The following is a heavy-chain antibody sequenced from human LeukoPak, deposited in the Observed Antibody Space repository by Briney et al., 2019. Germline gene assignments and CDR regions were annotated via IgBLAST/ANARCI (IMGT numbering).Heavy chain of an antibody. V-gene: IGHV3-21*01. CDR2: ISSSSSYI. CDR1: GFTFSSYS. Sequence: GGSLRLSCAASGFTFSSYSMNWVRQAPGKGLEWVSSISSSSSYIYYADSVKGRFTISRDNAKNSLYLQMNSLRAEDTAVYYCARVDCSGGSCYLRYYGMDVWGQGTTVTVSS. J-gene: IGHJ6*02. D-gene: IGHD2-15*01. CDR3: ARVDCSGGSCYLRYYGMDV.